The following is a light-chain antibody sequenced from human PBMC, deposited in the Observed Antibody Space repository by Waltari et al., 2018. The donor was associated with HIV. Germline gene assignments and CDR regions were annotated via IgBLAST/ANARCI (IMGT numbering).Light chain of an antibody. J-gene: IGLJ2*01. CDR3: HVWDSRSVT. CDR2: DDS. Sequence: SYVLTQPPSVSVAPGKTARITCGGNNIGSKSVHWYQQRPGKAPVLVSYDDSDRPSGIPERFSGSNSGNTATLTISRVEAGDEADYYCHVWDSRSVTFGGGTKLTVV. CDR1: NIGSKS. V-gene: IGLV3-21*04.